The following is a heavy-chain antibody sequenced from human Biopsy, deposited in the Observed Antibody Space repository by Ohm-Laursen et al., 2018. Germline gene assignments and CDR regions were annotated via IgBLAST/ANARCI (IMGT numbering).Heavy chain of an antibody. D-gene: IGHD2-15*01. CDR3: AKGQDLRGGAEYFQH. CDR1: GYIFTGQY. CDR2: INPHSGTT. V-gene: IGHV1-2*02. J-gene: IGHJ1*01. Sequence: ASVKVSCKASGYIFTGQYLHWVRQVPGQGLEWMGWINPHSGTTKFAQDFQGRVTMTRDTSITTAYMELRRLRSDDTAVYYWAKGQDLRGGAEYFQHWGQGALVTVSS.